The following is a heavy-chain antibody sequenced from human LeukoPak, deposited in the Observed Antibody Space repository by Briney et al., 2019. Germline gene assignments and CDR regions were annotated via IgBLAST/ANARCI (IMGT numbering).Heavy chain of an antibody. J-gene: IGHJ5*02. Sequence: GGSLRLSCATSGFTFSSYWMSWVRQAPGKGLEWVANIKEEGSEKYYVDSVKGRFTISRDNAKNSLYLQINSLRAEDTAVYYCARSRSSGFSWFDPWGQGTLVTVSS. CDR1: GFTFSSYW. D-gene: IGHD6-19*01. CDR2: IKEEGSEK. CDR3: ARSRSSGFSWFDP. V-gene: IGHV3-7*01.